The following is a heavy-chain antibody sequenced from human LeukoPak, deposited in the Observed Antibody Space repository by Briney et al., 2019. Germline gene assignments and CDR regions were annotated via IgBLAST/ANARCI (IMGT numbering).Heavy chain of an antibody. CDR3: AKDIQLST. V-gene: IGHV3-23*01. J-gene: IGHJ3*01. CDR1: GSNFRDSD. Sequence: GGSLRLSCAASGSNFRDSDMTWVRQAPGKGLEWVSLISFSGDNSYYADSVKGRFTISRDNSKNTLSLQMNSLRVEDTAIYYCAKDIQLSTWGLGTMVTVSS. D-gene: IGHD5-24*01. CDR2: ISFSGDNS.